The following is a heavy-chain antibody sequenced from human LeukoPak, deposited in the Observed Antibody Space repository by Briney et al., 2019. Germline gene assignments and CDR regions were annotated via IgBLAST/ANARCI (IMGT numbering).Heavy chain of an antibody. J-gene: IGHJ5*02. CDR2: IYYSGST. CDR3: ARETPGYCSGGSCSS. V-gene: IGHV4-31*03. Sequence: SQTLSLTCTVSGGSISSGGYYWSWIRQHPGKGLGWIGYIYYSGSTYYNPSLKSRVTISVDTSKNQFSLKLSSVTAADTAVYYCARETPGYCSGGSCSSWGQGTLVTVSS. D-gene: IGHD2-15*01. CDR1: GGSISSGGYY.